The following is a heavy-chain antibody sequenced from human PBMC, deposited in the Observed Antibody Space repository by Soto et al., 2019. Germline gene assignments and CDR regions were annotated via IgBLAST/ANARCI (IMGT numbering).Heavy chain of an antibody. Sequence: QVQLQESGPGLVKPSGTLSLTCAVSGGSIISSNWWSWVRQPPGKGLEWIGEIYHSGSTNYNPSLKSRVTISVDKSKNQFSLKLSSVTAADTAVYYCASDSVYSSSSSGMDVWGQGTTVTVSS. CDR1: GGSIISSNW. CDR2: IYHSGST. V-gene: IGHV4-4*02. CDR3: ASDSVYSSSSSGMDV. J-gene: IGHJ6*02. D-gene: IGHD6-6*01.